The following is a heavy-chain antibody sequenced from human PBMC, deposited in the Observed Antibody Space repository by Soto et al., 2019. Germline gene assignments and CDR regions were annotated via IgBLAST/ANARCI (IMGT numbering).Heavy chain of an antibody. V-gene: IGHV3-21*02. D-gene: IGHD3-9*01. Sequence: EVQLVESGGGLVKPGGSLRLSCTASGFAFNTYSMNWVRQAPGKGLEWVSSINEDSTYIYYADSLRGRITISRDNAKDSLFLQMTSLRPDATAVYYCVRDLGRYFRSGYMDLWGDGAKVTVSS. J-gene: IGHJ6*03. CDR3: VRDLGRYFRSGYMDL. CDR1: GFAFNTYS. CDR2: INEDSTYI.